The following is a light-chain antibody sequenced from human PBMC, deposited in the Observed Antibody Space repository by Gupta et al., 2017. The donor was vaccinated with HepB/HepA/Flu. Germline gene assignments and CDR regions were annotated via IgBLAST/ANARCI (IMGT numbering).Light chain of an antibody. Sequence: DIQMTQSPSSLSASVGDRVTITCRASQTISTYLNWYQQKPGKAPKLLISAASSLHSGVPSRFTGSGSGTDFTLSISMLQPEDFATYYCQQSDSALCTFGQGTKVEIK. J-gene: IGKJ2*02. V-gene: IGKV1-39*01. CDR1: QTISTY. CDR2: AAS. CDR3: QQSDSALCT.